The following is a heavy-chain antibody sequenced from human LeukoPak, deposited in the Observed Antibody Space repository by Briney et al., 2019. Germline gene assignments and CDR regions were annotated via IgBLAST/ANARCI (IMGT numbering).Heavy chain of an antibody. J-gene: IGHJ2*01. Sequence: HSETLSLTCSVSGGSISGYYWSWIRPPPGKGLEWIGYIYSTGGTNYNPSLKSRVIISLDTSKNQFSLGLSSVTAEDTAVYYCAMSGLKLYWYFDLWGRGTLVTVSS. D-gene: IGHD1-26*01. CDR3: AMSGLKLYWYFDL. V-gene: IGHV4-59*01. CDR1: GGSISGYY. CDR2: IYSTGGT.